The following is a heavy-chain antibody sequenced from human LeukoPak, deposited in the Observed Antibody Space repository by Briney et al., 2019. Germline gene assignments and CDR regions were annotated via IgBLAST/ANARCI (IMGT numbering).Heavy chain of an antibody. Sequence: SGGSLRLSCAASGFTFSSYSMNWVRQAPGKGLEWVSYISSSGSTIYYADSVKGRFTISRDNSKNTLYLQMNSLRAEDTAVYYCAKGGGSGSYSPPLHFDYWGQGTLVTVSS. CDR2: ISSSGSTI. J-gene: IGHJ4*02. V-gene: IGHV3-48*01. D-gene: IGHD3-10*01. CDR1: GFTFSSYS. CDR3: AKGGGSGSYSPPLHFDY.